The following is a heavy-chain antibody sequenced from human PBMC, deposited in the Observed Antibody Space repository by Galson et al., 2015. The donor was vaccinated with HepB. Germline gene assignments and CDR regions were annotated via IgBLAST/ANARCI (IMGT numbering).Heavy chain of an antibody. CDR2: IIPIFGTA. V-gene: IGHV1-69*06. J-gene: IGHJ4*02. CDR3: ARGDGYINCPAFDY. CDR1: GGTLSSYA. D-gene: IGHD5-24*01. Sequence: SVKVSCKASGGTLSSYAISWVRQAPGQGLEWMGGIIPIFGTANYAQKFQGRVTITADKSTSTAYMELSSLRSEDTAVYYCARGDGYINCPAFDYWGQGTLVTVSS.